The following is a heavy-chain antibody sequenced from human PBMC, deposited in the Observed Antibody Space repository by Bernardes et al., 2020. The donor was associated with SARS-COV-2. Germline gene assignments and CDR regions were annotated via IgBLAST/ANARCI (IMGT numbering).Heavy chain of an antibody. D-gene: IGHD6-13*01. Sequence: GSLRLSCAASGFTFSSYSMNWVRQAPGKGLEWVSSISSSSSYIYYADSVKGRFTISRDNAKNSLYLQMNSLRAEDTAVYYCARDTSKYSSSWYYYYGMDVWGQGTTVTVSS. J-gene: IGHJ6*02. CDR1: GFTFSSYS. CDR3: ARDTSKYSSSWYYYYGMDV. V-gene: IGHV3-21*01. CDR2: ISSSSSYI.